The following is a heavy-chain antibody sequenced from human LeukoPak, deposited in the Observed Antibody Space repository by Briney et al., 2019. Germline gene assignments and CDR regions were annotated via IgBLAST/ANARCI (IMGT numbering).Heavy chain of an antibody. J-gene: IGHJ4*02. CDR2: ISSSSSYI. Sequence: GGSLRLSCAASGFTFSSYSMNWVRQAPGKGLEWVSSISSSSSYIYYADSVKGRFTISRDNSKNTLYLQMNSLSAEDTAVYYCARDGPVADITYFDYWGQGTLVTVSS. D-gene: IGHD6-19*01. V-gene: IGHV3-21*01. CDR1: GFTFSSYS. CDR3: ARDGPVADITYFDY.